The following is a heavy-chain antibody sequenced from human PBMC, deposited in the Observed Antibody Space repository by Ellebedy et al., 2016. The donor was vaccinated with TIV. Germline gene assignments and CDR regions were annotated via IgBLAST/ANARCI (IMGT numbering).Heavy chain of an antibody. Sequence: ASVKVSCKASGGTFSSYGFSWVRQAPGQGLEWMGRIITIHGITNYAQKFQGRATITAHEFTSTVYMELSSLRSEDTALYYCATDNVGDGYNYFDSWGQGTLVTVSS. J-gene: IGHJ4*02. D-gene: IGHD5-24*01. CDR2: IITIHGIT. CDR3: ATDNVGDGYNYFDS. V-gene: IGHV1-69*10. CDR1: GGTFSSYG.